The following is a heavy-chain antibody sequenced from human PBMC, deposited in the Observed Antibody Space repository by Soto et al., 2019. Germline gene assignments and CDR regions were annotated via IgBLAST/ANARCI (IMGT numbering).Heavy chain of an antibody. D-gene: IGHD2-8*02. CDR2: MSGSGATT. CDR1: GFTFSTYA. CDR3: SKGSSCTRGRCHLAPFEF. V-gene: IGHV3-23*01. Sequence: EVQLLESGGGFVQPGGSLRLSCAASGFTFSTYAMSWVRQSPGKGLELVSAMSGSGATTHHADSVKGRFTISRDNSKNTLYLQLSSLLAEDPAVYFSSKGSSCTRGRCHLAPFEFWGQGTLVSVSS. J-gene: IGHJ4*02.